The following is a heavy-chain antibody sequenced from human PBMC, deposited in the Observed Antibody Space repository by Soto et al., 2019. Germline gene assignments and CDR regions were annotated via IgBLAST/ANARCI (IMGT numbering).Heavy chain of an antibody. Sequence: GASVTVSWKASGYAFTSYDINWVRQATGQGLEWMGWMNPNSGNTGYAQKFQGRVTMTRNTSISTAYMELSSLRSEDTAVYYCARVLLWFGESNPWFDPWGQGTLVTVSS. CDR2: MNPNSGNT. CDR1: GYAFTSYD. D-gene: IGHD3-10*01. CDR3: ARVLLWFGESNPWFDP. J-gene: IGHJ5*02. V-gene: IGHV1-8*01.